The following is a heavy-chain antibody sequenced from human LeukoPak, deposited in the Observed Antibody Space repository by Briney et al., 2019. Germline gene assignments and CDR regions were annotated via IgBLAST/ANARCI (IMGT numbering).Heavy chain of an antibody. CDR1: GGPISSSSYY. CDR2: IYYSGST. CDR3: ARRYYYDSSGYYPFDY. V-gene: IGHV4-39*01. D-gene: IGHD3-22*01. Sequence: SETLSLTCTVSGGPISSSSYYWGWIRQPPGKGLEWIGSIYYSGSTYYNPSLKSRVTISVDTSKNQFSLKLSSVTAADTAVYYCARRYYYDSSGYYPFDYWGQGTLVTVSS. J-gene: IGHJ4*02.